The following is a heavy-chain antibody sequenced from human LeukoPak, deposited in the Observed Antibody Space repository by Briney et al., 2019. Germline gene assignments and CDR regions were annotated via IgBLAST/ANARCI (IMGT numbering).Heavy chain of an antibody. Sequence: PSETLSLTCTVSGGSISSGGYYWSWIRQHPGKGLEWIGYIYYSGSTYYNPSLKSRVTISVDTSKNQFSLKLSSVTAADTAVYYCARAPWVPVGPGLFDYWGQGTLVTVSS. CDR3: ARAPWVPVGPGLFDY. D-gene: IGHD3-10*01. J-gene: IGHJ4*02. CDR2: IYYSGST. V-gene: IGHV4-31*03. CDR1: GGSISSGGYY.